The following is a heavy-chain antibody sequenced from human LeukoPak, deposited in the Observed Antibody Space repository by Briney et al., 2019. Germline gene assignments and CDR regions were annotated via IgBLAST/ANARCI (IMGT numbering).Heavy chain of an antibody. V-gene: IGHV3-7*04. Sequence: GGSLRLSCAASGFTVIGTGVSWFRQAPGKGLEWVATIKQDGSETDYVDSVKGRFTISRDNARNSLYLQMNSLRIQHNAVYYSARAWWRRSDYWGQGTLVTVSS. D-gene: IGHD2-21*02. CDR2: IKQDGSET. CDR3: ARAWWRRSDY. CDR1: GFTVIGTG. J-gene: IGHJ4*02.